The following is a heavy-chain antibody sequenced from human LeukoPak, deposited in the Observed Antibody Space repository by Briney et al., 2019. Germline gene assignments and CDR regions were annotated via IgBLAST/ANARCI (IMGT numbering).Heavy chain of an antibody. Sequence: SETLSLTCTVAGGSISSYYWSWIRQPAGKGLEWIGRIYTSGSTNYNPSLKSRVTMSVDTSKNQFSLKLSSVTAADTAVYYCARQVMIRYFDWYFDYWGQGTLVTVSS. J-gene: IGHJ4*02. CDR3: ARQVMIRYFDWYFDY. D-gene: IGHD3-9*01. CDR1: GGSISSYY. V-gene: IGHV4-4*07. CDR2: IYTSGST.